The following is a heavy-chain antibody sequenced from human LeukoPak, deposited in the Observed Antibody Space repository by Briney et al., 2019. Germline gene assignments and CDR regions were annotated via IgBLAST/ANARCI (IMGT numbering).Heavy chain of an antibody. V-gene: IGHV1-18*01. CDR1: GYTFTSYG. D-gene: IGHD1-1*01. Sequence: GASVKVSCKASGYTFTSYGISWVRQAPGQGLEWMGWISAYNGNTNYAQKLQGRVTMTTDTSTSTAYMELRSLRSDDTAVYYCARDHDGTTAYYYYGMDVWGQGTTVTVSS. J-gene: IGHJ6*02. CDR2: ISAYNGNT. CDR3: ARDHDGTTAYYYYGMDV.